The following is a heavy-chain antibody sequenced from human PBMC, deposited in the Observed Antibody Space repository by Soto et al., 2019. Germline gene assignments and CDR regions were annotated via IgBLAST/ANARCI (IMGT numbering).Heavy chain of an antibody. CDR2: IYYSGST. CDR1: GGSVSSGSYY. D-gene: IGHD3-9*01. Sequence: PSETLSLTCTVSGGSVSSGSYYWSWIRQPPGKGLEWIGYIYYSGSTNYNPSLKSRVTISVDTSKNQFSLKLSSVTAADTAVYYCARGTVGEHFDWLRFDYWGQGTLVTFSS. V-gene: IGHV4-61*01. J-gene: IGHJ4*02. CDR3: ARGTVGEHFDWLRFDY.